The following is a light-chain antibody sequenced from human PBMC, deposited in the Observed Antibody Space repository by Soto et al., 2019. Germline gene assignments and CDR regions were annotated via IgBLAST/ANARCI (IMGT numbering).Light chain of an antibody. V-gene: IGKV3-11*01. CDR2: DAS. CDR1: QSISSY. CDR3: QQRINWPIT. Sequence: VLTQSPATLSLSPGGRATLSCRASQSISSYLAWYQQKPGQAPRLLIYDASNRATGIPARFSCSGSGTDFTLTISCLVPEDFAFYYGQQRINWPITFGQGTRLEIK. J-gene: IGKJ5*01.